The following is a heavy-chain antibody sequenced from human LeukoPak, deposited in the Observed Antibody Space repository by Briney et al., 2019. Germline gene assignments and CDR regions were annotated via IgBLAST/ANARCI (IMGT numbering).Heavy chain of an antibody. Sequence: GGSLRLSCAASGFTFDDYAMHWVRQAPGKGLEWVSGISWNSGSIGYADSVKGRFTISRDNAKNSLYLQMNSLRAEDMALYYCAKDNKGYYDSSGALDYWGQGTLVTVPS. CDR3: AKDNKGYYDSSGALDY. CDR2: ISWNSGSI. D-gene: IGHD3-22*01. CDR1: GFTFDDYA. V-gene: IGHV3-9*03. J-gene: IGHJ4*02.